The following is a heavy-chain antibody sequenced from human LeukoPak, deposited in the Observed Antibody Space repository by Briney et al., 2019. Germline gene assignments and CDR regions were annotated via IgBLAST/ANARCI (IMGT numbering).Heavy chain of an antibody. V-gene: IGHV1-69*13. CDR2: IIPIFGTA. D-gene: IGHD4-23*01. CDR1: GGTFSSYA. Sequence: SVKVSCKASGGTFSSYAISWVRQAPGQGLEWMGGIIPIFGTANYAQKFQGRVTITADESTSTAYMELSSLRSEDTAVYYCARALAEVYGGNSAGINYYYYGMDVWGQGTTVTVSS. J-gene: IGHJ6*02. CDR3: ARALAEVYGGNSAGINYYYYGMDV.